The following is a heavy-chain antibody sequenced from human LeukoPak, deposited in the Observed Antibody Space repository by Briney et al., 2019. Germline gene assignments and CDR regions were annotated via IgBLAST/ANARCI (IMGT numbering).Heavy chain of an antibody. Sequence: GGSLRLSCAASGFTFRSYTMNWVRQAPGKGLEWVSSISSSSSSIYYADSVKGRFTISRDNAKKSLYLQMNSLRAEDTAMYYCARGFCTCASCYGSYWGQGTLVTVSS. V-gene: IGHV3-21*01. CDR3: ARGFCTCASCYGSY. CDR2: ISSSSSSI. J-gene: IGHJ4*02. D-gene: IGHD2-2*01. CDR1: GFTFRSYT.